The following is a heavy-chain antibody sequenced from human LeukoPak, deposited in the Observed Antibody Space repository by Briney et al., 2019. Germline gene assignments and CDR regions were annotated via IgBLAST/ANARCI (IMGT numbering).Heavy chain of an antibody. J-gene: IGHJ4*02. V-gene: IGHV3-74*01. CDR2: INGDGSST. CDR3: ARASTTVPNLLDN. Sequence: PGGSPGLPLEAPGFPFTDFYIRRIRQAPGRGRRWVSRINGDGSSTNYADSVKGRFTISRDNAKNTLYLQMNSLRAEDTAVYYCARASTTVPNLLDNWGQGTLVTVSS. D-gene: IGHD4-17*01. CDR1: GFPFTDFY.